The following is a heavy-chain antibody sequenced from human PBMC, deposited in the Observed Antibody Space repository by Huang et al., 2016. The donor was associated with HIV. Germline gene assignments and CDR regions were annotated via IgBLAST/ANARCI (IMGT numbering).Heavy chain of an antibody. CDR1: GFSLSSTGVG. J-gene: IGHJ4*02. V-gene: IGHV2-5*01. D-gene: IGHD3-10*01. CDR3: ARRFTSGSFGY. Sequence: QITLKESGPMLVKPTQTLTVTCTFSGFSLSSTGVGVGWIRQPPGKALEWLARVYGNDERRYSPSLKTRLTITKDTSKNQVLLTMTNVDPTDTGTYYCARRFTSGSFGYWGQGTLVTVSS. CDR2: VYGNDER.